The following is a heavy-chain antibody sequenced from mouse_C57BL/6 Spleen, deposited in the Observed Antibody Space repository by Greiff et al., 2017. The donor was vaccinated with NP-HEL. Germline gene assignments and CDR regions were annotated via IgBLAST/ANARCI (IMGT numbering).Heavy chain of an antibody. V-gene: IGHV2-2*01. J-gene: IGHJ4*01. CDR3: AREDYGSSYAMDY. CDR1: GFSLTSYG. CDR2: IWSGGST. Sequence: VQLQQSGPGLVQPSQCLSITCTVSGFSLTSYGVHWVRQSPGKGLEWLGVIWSGGSTDYNAAFISRLSISKDNSKSQVVFKMNSLQADDTAIYYCAREDYGSSYAMDYWGQGTSVTVSS. D-gene: IGHD1-1*01.